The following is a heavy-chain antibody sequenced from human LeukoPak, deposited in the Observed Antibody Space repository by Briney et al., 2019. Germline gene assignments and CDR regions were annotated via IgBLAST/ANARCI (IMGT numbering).Heavy chain of an antibody. D-gene: IGHD4-17*01. J-gene: IGHJ4*02. V-gene: IGHV3-66*02. CDR3: ARGSTVTTYGAFDY. Sequence: GGSLRLSCAASGFTVSSNYMSWVRQAPGKGLEGVSVIYSGGSTYYADSVKGRFTISRDNSKNTLYLQMNSLRAEDTAVYYCARGSTVTTYGAFDYWGQGTLVTVSS. CDR1: GFTVSSNY. CDR2: IYSGGST.